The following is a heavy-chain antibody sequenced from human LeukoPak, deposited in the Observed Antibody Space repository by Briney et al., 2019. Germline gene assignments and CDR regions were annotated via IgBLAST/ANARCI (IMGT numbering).Heavy chain of an antibody. Sequence: GGSLRLSCAASGFTVSTYDMHWVRQAPGEGPEWIAYFGISGTINNADSVRGRFTISRDSAKHTLPLEMNSLRVDDTAIYYCAGYGFYPYWGQGTPVTVPS. D-gene: IGHD5-18*01. J-gene: IGHJ4*02. CDR2: FGISGTI. CDR3: AGYGFYPY. CDR1: GFTVSTYD. V-gene: IGHV3-48*01.